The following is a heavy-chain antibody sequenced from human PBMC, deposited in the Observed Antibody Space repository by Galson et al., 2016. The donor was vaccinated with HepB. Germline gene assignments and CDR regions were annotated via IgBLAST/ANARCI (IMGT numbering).Heavy chain of an antibody. D-gene: IGHD6-19*01. V-gene: IGHV4-61*08. Sequence: SETLSLTCTVSGVSISSGGYYWSWIRQHPGKGLEWIGYIYYSGSTNYNPSLKSRVTISVDTSKNQFSLKLSSVTAADTAVYYCARAGSGWLYYYYGMDVWGQGTTVTVSS. CDR2: IYYSGST. CDR1: GVSISSGGYY. J-gene: IGHJ6*02. CDR3: ARAGSGWLYYYYGMDV.